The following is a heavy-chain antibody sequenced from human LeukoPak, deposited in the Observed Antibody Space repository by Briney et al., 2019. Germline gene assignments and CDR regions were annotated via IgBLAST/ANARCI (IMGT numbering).Heavy chain of an antibody. V-gene: IGHV4-30-4*01. J-gene: IGHJ6*02. CDR1: GGSISSGDYY. Sequence: PSQTLSLTCTVSGGSISSGDYYWSWIRQPPGKGLEWIGYIYYSGSTYYNPSLKSRVTISVDTSKNQFSLKLSSVTAADTAVYYCARDRLGYCSGGSCYGSYYYGMDVWGQGTTVTVSS. CDR3: ARDRLGYCSGGSCYGSYYYGMDV. CDR2: IYYSGST. D-gene: IGHD2-15*01.